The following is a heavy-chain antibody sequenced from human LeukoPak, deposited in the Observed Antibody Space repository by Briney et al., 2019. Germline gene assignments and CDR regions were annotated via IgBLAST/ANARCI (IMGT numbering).Heavy chain of an antibody. Sequence: PSETLSLTCTVSGGSISSSSYYWGWIRQPPGKGLEWIGSIYYSGSIYYNPSLKSRVTISVDTSKNQFSLKLSSVTAADTAVYYCARKLYLSSSSYHFDYWGQGTLVTVSS. J-gene: IGHJ4*02. CDR2: IYYSGSI. CDR1: GGSISSSSYY. CDR3: ARKLYLSSSSYHFDY. D-gene: IGHD6-6*01. V-gene: IGHV4-39*01.